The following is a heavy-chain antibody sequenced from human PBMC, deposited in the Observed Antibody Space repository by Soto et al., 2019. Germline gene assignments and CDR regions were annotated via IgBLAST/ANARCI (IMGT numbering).Heavy chain of an antibody. V-gene: IGHV4-38-2*01. D-gene: IGHD1-1*01. Sequence: KPSETLSLTCGVSDYSISSGYYWGWIRQPPEKGREWIGTIYHPGNTYYNPSLKSRVTISLDTSKNQFFLRLDSVTATDTAVYYCARQAGNHAFDIWGQGTTVTVSS. CDR2: IYHPGNT. CDR3: ARQAGNHAFDI. CDR1: DYSISSGYY. J-gene: IGHJ3*02.